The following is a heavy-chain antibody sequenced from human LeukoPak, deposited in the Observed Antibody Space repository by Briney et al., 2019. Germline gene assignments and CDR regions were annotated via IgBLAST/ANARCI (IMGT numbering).Heavy chain of an antibody. D-gene: IGHD5-18*01. V-gene: IGHV4-39*07. CDR1: GGSISSSSYY. CDR2: IYYSGST. Sequence: PSETLSLTCTVSGGSISSSSYYWGWIRQPPGKGLEWIGSIYYSGSTYYNPSLKSRVTISVDTSKNQFSLKLSSVTAADTAVYYCARVERIHSYGPNQLIFDYWGQGTLVTVSS. J-gene: IGHJ4*02. CDR3: ARVERIHSYGPNQLIFDY.